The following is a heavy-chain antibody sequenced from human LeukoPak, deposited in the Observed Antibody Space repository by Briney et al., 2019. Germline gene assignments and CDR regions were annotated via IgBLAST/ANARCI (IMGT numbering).Heavy chain of an antibody. V-gene: IGHV4-59*01. CDR3: ARSLSSRVVVPAAPMGY. CDR2: IYYSGST. J-gene: IGHJ4*02. CDR1: GGSISSYY. Sequence: SETLSLTCTVSGGSISSYYWSWIRQPPGKGLEWIGYIYYSGSTNYNPSLKSRVTISVDTSKNRFSLKLSSVTAADTAVYYCARSLSSRVVVPAAPMGYWGQGTLVTVSS. D-gene: IGHD2-2*01.